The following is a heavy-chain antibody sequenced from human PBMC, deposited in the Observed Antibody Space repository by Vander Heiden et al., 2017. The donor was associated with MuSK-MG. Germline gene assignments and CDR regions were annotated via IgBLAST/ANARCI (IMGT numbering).Heavy chain of an antibody. V-gene: IGHV3-7*01. CDR3: ARGRTFGGAKLPLADY. Sequence: EVQLVDSGGGLVQPGGSLRLSCAASGFTFSSYWMTWVRQAPGKGLEWVATIKQDGSEKCYVDAVKGRFTISRDNAKNSLYLQLNSMRAEETAVYYCARGRTFGGAKLPLADYWGQGNLVTVSS. J-gene: IGHJ4*02. CDR2: IKQDGSEK. D-gene: IGHD3-3*01. CDR1: GFTFSSYW.